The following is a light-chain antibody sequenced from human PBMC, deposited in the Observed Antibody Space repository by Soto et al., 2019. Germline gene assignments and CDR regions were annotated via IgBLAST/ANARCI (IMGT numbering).Light chain of an antibody. CDR3: QQYHNSPRT. V-gene: IGKV3-20*01. Sequence: EIVLTQSPGTLSLSPGERATLSCRASQSVSSNYLAWYQQKPGQAPRLLIYGASNRATGIPDRFSGSGSGTDFTLTISRLEPEDFAVYSWQQYHNSPRTFGQGTKVEV. CDR1: QSVSSNY. J-gene: IGKJ1*01. CDR2: GAS.